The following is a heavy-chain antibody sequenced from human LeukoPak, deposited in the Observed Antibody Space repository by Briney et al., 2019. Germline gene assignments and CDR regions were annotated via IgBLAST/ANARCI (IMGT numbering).Heavy chain of an antibody. J-gene: IGHJ4*02. D-gene: IGHD4-23*01. CDR3: ARDSRNALGNSNFDY. V-gene: IGHV4-31*03. CDR1: GGSISSGGYY. CDR2: IYYSGST. Sequence: PTQTLSLTCTVSGGSISSGGYYWSWIRQHPGKGLEWIGYIYYSGSTYYNPSLKSRVTISVDTSKNQFFLKLSSVTAADTAVYYCARDSRNALGNSNFDYWGQGTLVTVSS.